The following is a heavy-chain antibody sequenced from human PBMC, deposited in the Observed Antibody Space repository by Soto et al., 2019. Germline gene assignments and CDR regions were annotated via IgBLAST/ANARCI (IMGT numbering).Heavy chain of an antibody. CDR2: ISYDGSNK. CDR1: GFTFSSYA. Sequence: GGSLRLSCAASGFTFSSYAMHWVRQAPGKGLEWVAVISYDGSNKYYADSVKGRFTISRDNSKNTLYLQMNSLRAEDTAVYYCARDRQGLYYGSGRRYYYYGMDVWGQGTTVTVSS. V-gene: IGHV3-30-3*01. CDR3: ARDRQGLYYGSGRRYYYYGMDV. J-gene: IGHJ6*02. D-gene: IGHD3-10*01.